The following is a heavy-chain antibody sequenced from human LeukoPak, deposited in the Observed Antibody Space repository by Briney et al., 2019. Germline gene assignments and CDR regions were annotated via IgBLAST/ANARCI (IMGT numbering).Heavy chain of an antibody. CDR3: ASGRPFDY. CDR2: IRQDGSEK. V-gene: IGHV3-7*01. J-gene: IGHJ4*02. D-gene: IGHD1-26*01. CDR1: GFTFSGYR. Sequence: PGGSLRLSCAASGFTFSGYRMNWVRQAPGKGLEWVAYIRQDGSEKYYVDSMKGRFTISRDNAKNSLYLQMNSLGAEDTAVYYCASGRPFDYWGQGTLVTVSS.